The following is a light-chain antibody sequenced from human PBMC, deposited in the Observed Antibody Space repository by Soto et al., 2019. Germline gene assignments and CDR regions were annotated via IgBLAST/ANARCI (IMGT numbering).Light chain of an antibody. Sequence: DIQMTQSPSTLSASVGDRVTITSRASQSISSWLAWYQQKPGKAPKLLIYKASSLESGVPSRFSGSGSGTEFTLTISSLQPDDFATYYCHQYNSYWTFGQGTKVEIK. CDR2: KAS. J-gene: IGKJ1*01. V-gene: IGKV1-5*03. CDR1: QSISSW. CDR3: HQYNSYWT.